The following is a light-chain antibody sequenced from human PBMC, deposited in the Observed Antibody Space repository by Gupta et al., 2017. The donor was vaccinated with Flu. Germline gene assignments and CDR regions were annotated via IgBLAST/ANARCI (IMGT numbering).Light chain of an antibody. CDR1: SSDVGGYKY. Sequence: QSALTQPPSASGSPGQSVTISCTGTSSDVGGYKYVSWYQQHPGKAPKLMIFEVTNRPSGVPDRFSGSKSGNTASLTVSGLQAEDEADYYCSAYAGSNIVIFGGGTKLTVL. CDR2: EVT. V-gene: IGLV2-8*01. CDR3: SAYAGSNIVI. J-gene: IGLJ2*01.